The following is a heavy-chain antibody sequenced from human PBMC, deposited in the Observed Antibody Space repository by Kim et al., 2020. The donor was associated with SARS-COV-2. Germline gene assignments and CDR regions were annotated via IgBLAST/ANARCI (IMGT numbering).Heavy chain of an antibody. D-gene: IGHD2-15*01. J-gene: IGHJ3*02. CDR1: GGTFSSYA. CDR2: IIPIFGTA. CDR3: ARDPTEYCSGGSCNDAFDI. Sequence: SVKVSCKASGGTFSSYAISWVRQAPGQGLEWMGGIIPIFGTANYAQKFQGRVTITADESTSTAYMELSSLRSEDTAVYYCARDPTEYCSGGSCNDAFDIWGQGTMVTVSS. V-gene: IGHV1-69*13.